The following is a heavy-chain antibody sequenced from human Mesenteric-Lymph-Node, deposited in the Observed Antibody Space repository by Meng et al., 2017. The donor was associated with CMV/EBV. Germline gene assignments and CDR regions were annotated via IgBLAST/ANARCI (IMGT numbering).Heavy chain of an antibody. J-gene: IGHJ6*02. CDR2: IHSDGSRT. V-gene: IGHV3-74*01. D-gene: IGHD1-7*01. CDR1: GFTFSSYW. Sequence: GESLKISCAVSGFTFSSYWMHWVRQTPGKGLVWVSRIHSDGSRTSYADSVKGRFTISRDNANKTLYLQMNSLTAEDTAVYYCARGNFYGTDVWGQGTTVTVSS. CDR3: ARGNFYGTDV.